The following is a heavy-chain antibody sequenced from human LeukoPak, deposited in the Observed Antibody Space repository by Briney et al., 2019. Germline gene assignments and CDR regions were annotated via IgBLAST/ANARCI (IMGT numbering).Heavy chain of an antibody. CDR1: GDSIISSRYY. CDR3: ASDDSGTYYSNYYFDN. CDR2: IYYSGST. J-gene: IGHJ4*02. D-gene: IGHD3-10*01. Sequence: PSETLSLTCTVSGDSIISSRYYWGWIRQPPGKGLEWIGSIYYSGSTYYNPSLKSRVTISVDTSKNLFSLNLSSVTAADTAVYYCASDDSGTYYSNYYFDNWGQGTLVTVSS. V-gene: IGHV4-39*01.